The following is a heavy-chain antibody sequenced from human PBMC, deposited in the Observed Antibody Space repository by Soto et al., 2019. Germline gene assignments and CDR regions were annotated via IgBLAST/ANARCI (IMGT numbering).Heavy chain of an antibody. V-gene: IGHV3-21*01. J-gene: IGHJ3*02. CDR2: ISSSSSYI. CDR1: GFTFSSYS. D-gene: IGHD3-22*01. CDR3: ARDSDDYDTSGYNHDAFDI. Sequence: GGSLRLSCAASGFTFSSYSMNWVRQAPGKGLEWVSSISSSSSYIYYADSVKGRFTISRDNAKNSLYLQMNSLRAEDTAVYYCARDSDDYDTSGYNHDAFDIWGQGRMVTVPS.